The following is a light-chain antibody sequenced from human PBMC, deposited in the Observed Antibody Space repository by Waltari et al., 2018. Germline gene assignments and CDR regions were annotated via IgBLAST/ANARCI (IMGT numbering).Light chain of an antibody. V-gene: IGKV1-33*01. Sequence: DIQMTQSPSSLSASVGDRVTITCQASQDISNYLNWYQQKPGKAPKPLIYDASNLETGVPSRLSGSGSGTDFTFTISSLQPEDIATYYCQQYDNLPPLTFGGGTKVEIK. CDR3: QQYDNLPPLT. CDR1: QDISNY. J-gene: IGKJ4*01. CDR2: DAS.